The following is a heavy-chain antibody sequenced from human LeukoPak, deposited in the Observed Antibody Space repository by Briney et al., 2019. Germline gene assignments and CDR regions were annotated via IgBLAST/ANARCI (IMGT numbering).Heavy chain of an antibody. V-gene: IGHV3-23*01. CDR2: TSGSST. CDR1: GFTFSNFV. J-gene: IGHJ4*02. CDR3: ARPKYSSGPIDY. Sequence: GGSLRLSCVASGFTFSNFVMAWVRQAPGKGLEWVSATSGSSTYYADSVRGRFTISRDNSKNTLSLQMNSLRAEDTAVYYCARPKYSSGPIDYWGQGTLVTVSS. D-gene: IGHD6-19*01.